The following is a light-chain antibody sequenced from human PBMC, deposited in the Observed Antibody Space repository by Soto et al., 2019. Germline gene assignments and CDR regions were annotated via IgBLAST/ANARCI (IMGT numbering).Light chain of an antibody. CDR3: QKLNSYPTIT. CDR1: QGISSY. Sequence: IQLPQSPSSLSASVGDRVTITCRASQGISSYLAWYQQKPGKAPKLLIYAASTLQSGVPSRFSGSGSGTDFTLTIRSLQPEDLATYYCQKLNSYPTITVGKGKRLEIK. J-gene: IGKJ5*01. CDR2: AAS. V-gene: IGKV1-9*01.